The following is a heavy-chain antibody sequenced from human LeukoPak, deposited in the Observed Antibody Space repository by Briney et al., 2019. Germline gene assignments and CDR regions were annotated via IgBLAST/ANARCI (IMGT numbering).Heavy chain of an antibody. CDR2: IYYSGST. CDR3: ARAVGYRGGGSCYPAAHYFDY. V-gene: IGHV4-31*03. J-gene: IGHJ4*02. CDR1: GGSISSGGYY. Sequence: SQTLSLTCTVSGGSISSGGYYWSWIRQHPGKGLEWIGYIYYSGSTYYNPSLKSRVTISVDTSKNQFSLKLSSVTAADTAVYYCARAVGYRGGGSCYPAAHYFDYWGQGTLVTVSS. D-gene: IGHD2-15*01.